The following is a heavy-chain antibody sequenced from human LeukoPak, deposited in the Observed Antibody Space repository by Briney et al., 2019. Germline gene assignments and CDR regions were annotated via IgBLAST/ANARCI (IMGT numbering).Heavy chain of an antibody. J-gene: IGHJ1*01. D-gene: IGHD6-13*01. CDR3: ARGAAGPEYCQH. CDR2: IYYSGST. Sequence: SETLSLTCTVSGGSISSYYWSWIRQPPGKGLEWIWYIYYSGSTNYNPSLKSRATISVDTSTNQYSLKLSSVTAADTAVYYCARGAAGPEYCQHWGEGTLVTVSS. CDR1: GGSISSYY. V-gene: IGHV4-59*01.